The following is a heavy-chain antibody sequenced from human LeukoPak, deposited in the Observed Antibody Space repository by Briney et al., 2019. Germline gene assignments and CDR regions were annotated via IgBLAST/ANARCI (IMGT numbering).Heavy chain of an antibody. D-gene: IGHD2-15*01. J-gene: IGHJ5*02. Sequence: GGSLRLSCTTSGFIFGDSAMSWFRQAPGEGLEWVGLIRSTAYGGTSEYAASVKGRFTILRDDSKSIAYLQINSLKIEDTAVYYCTVAPGRRDNGFAPWGKGPLVTVSS. CDR1: GFIFGDSA. CDR2: IRSTAYGGTS. V-gene: IGHV3-49*03. CDR3: TVAPGRRDNGFAP.